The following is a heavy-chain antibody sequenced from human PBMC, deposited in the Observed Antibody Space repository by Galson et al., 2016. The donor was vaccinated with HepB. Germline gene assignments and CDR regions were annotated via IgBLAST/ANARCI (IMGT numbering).Heavy chain of an antibody. CDR3: AKDDDGIGLIPLDH. V-gene: IGHV3-23*01. D-gene: IGHD1-1*01. CDR1: GFSFSDYA. CDR2: ITASGDST. Sequence: SLRLSCAASGFSFSDYAMTWVRQAPGKGLEWVSSITASGDSTFYADSVKGRFAISRDNSKNTLYLQVDGLRAEDTAVYYCAKDDDGIGLIPLDHWCQGTLLTVSS. J-gene: IGHJ4*02.